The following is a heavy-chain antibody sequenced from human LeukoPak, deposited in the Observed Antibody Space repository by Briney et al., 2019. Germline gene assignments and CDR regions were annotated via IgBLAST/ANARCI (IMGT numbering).Heavy chain of an antibody. CDR2: TSAYNGYT. Sequence: ASVKVSCKASGYTFTNYGVSWVRQAPGQGLEWMGWTSAYNGYTNYAQKFQFRVTMTTDTSTSTAYMELRGLTSDDTAVYYCARDKAVTTERTQYFHHWGQGTLVTVSS. CDR3: ARDKAVTTERTQYFHH. J-gene: IGHJ1*01. V-gene: IGHV1-18*01. CDR1: GYTFTNYG. D-gene: IGHD4-11*01.